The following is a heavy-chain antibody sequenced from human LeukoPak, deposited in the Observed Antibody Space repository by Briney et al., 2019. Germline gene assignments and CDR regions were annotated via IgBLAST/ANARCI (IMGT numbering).Heavy chain of an antibody. CDR1: GFTFSSYA. CDR2: ISYDGSNK. Sequence: GGSLRLSCAASGFTFSSYAMHWVRQAPGKGLEWVAVISYDGSNKYYADSVKGRFTISRDNAKNSLYLQMNSLRAEDTALYYCAKDIYGPYDYGDYVGLGMDVWGQGTTVTVSS. J-gene: IGHJ6*02. D-gene: IGHD4-17*01. CDR3: AKDIYGPYDYGDYVGLGMDV. V-gene: IGHV3-30*04.